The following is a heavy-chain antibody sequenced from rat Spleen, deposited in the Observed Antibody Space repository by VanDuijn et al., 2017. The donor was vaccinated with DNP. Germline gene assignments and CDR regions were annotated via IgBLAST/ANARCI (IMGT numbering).Heavy chain of an antibody. CDR1: GFTFSDHN. CDR2: ITYDGSNT. D-gene: IGHD1-9*01. J-gene: IGHJ1*01. Sequence: EVQLVESGGGLVQPGRSLIISCTASGFTFSDHNMAWVRQAPKKGLEWVATITYDGSNTYYRDSVKGRFIISRNNAKNTQYLQMDSLRSEDTATYYCARSGGYYGYTYWYFDFWGPGTMVTVSS. V-gene: IGHV5-7*01. CDR3: ARSGGYYGYTYWYFDF.